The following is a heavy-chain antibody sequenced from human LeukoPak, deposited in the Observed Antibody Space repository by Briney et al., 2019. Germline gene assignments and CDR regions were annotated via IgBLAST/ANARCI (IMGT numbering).Heavy chain of an antibody. Sequence: GGSLRLSCAASGFTFSSYSMNWVRQAPGKGLEWVSSISSSSSYIYYADSVKGRFTISRDNAKNSLYLQMNSLRAEDTAVYYCARGTVLTGVGFDYWGQGTLVTVSS. CDR2: ISSSSSYI. CDR3: ARGTVLTGVGFDY. V-gene: IGHV3-21*01. J-gene: IGHJ4*02. D-gene: IGHD4-11*01. CDR1: GFTFSSYS.